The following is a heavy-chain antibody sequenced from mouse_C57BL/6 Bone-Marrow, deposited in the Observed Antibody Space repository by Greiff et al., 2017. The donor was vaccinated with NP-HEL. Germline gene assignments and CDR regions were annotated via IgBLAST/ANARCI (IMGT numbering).Heavy chain of an antibody. V-gene: IGHV2-2*01. Sequence: QVQLKESGPGLVQPSQSLSITCTVSGFSLTSYGVHWVRQSPGKGLEWLGVIWSGGSTDYNAAFISRLSISKDNSKSQVFFKMNSLQADDTAIYYCTYGYDEGYAMDYWGQGTSVTVSS. J-gene: IGHJ4*01. CDR3: TYGYDEGYAMDY. CDR1: GFSLTSYG. CDR2: IWSGGST. D-gene: IGHD2-2*01.